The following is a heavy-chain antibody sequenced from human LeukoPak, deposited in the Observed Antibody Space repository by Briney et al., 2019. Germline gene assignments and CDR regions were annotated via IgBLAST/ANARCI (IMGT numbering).Heavy chain of an antibody. J-gene: IGHJ4*02. CDR3: ARRGTGTPFQLDY. V-gene: IGHV3-21*01. CDR1: GFTFSSYS. CDR2: ISSSSSYI. D-gene: IGHD3/OR15-3a*01. Sequence: GGSLRLSCAASGFTFSSYSMNWVRQAPGKGLEWVSSISSSSSYIYYADSVKGRFTISRDNAKNSLYLQMDSLRAEDTAVYYCARRGTGTPFQLDYWGQGTLVTVSS.